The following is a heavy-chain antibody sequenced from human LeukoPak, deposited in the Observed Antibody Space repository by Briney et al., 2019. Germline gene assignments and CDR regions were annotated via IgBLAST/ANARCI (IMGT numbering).Heavy chain of an antibody. D-gene: IGHD3-3*01. CDR2: LNSSGGPT. CDR1: GFTFSDYY. V-gene: IGHV3-11*01. Sequence: GGSLRLSCAASGFTFSDYYMSWFRQAPGKGLECISYLNSSGGPTYYADSVKGRFTVSGDNAKNSLYLQMNSLRAEDTAVYYCAKDRTDYDFWSGYYNMTDAFDIWGQGTMVTVSS. J-gene: IGHJ3*02. CDR3: AKDRTDYDFWSGYYNMTDAFDI.